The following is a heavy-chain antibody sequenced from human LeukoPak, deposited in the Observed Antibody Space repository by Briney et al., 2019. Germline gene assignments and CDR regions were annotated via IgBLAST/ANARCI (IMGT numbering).Heavy chain of an antibody. J-gene: IGHJ6*03. CDR2: IKQDGSEK. D-gene: IGHD2/OR15-2a*01. V-gene: IGHV3-7*01. CDR3: ARVRREMKRSLGRTTEYSYYYYMDV. CDR1: GSSFSSYW. Sequence: GGSLRLSCAASGSSFSSYWMSWVRQAPGKGLEWVANIKQDGSEKYYIDSVKGRFTISRDNAKNSLYLQMNSLRAEDTAVYYCARVRREMKRSLGRTTEYSYYYYMDVWGKGTTVTVSS.